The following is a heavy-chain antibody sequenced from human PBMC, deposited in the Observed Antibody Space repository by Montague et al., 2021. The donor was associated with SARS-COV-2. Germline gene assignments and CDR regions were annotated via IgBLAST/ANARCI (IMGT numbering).Heavy chain of an antibody. D-gene: IGHD3-22*01. V-gene: IGHV4-34*01. Sequence: SETLSLTCAVYGGSFSGYYWSWIRQPPGKGLEWMGKINHSGSTNYNPSLKSKVTISVDTSKNQFSLTLSSVTAADTAVYYCARGPRITMIVVVITDIWFDPWGQGTLVTVSS. CDR2: INHSGST. J-gene: IGHJ5*02. CDR1: GGSFSGYY. CDR3: ARGPRITMIVVVITDIWFDP.